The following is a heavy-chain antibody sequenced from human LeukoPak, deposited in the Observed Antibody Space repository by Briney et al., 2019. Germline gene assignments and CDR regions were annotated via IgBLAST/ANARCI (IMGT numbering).Heavy chain of an antibody. Sequence: SETLSLTCTVSGGSISSYYWSWIRQPPGKGLEWIGYIYYSGSTNYNPSLKSRVTISVDTSKNQFSLKLSSVTAADTAVYYCARGGSGYYSNHDAFDIWGQGTMVTVSS. V-gene: IGHV4-59*01. CDR1: GGSISSYY. J-gene: IGHJ3*02. D-gene: IGHD3-22*01. CDR2: IYYSGST. CDR3: ARGGSGYYSNHDAFDI.